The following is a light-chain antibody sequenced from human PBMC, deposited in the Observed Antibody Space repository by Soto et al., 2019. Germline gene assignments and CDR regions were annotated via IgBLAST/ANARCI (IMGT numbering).Light chain of an antibody. CDR2: AND. Sequence: QLVLTQPPSASRTPGQRVTIPCSGSSSDIGCNSVNWYQQLPGAAPRLLIYANDHRPSGVPDRFSASKSGTSASLAISGVRSEDEAFYYCATWSDSLKGWVFGGGTKLTVL. CDR1: SSDIGCNS. CDR3: ATWSDSLKGWV. V-gene: IGLV1-44*01. J-gene: IGLJ3*02.